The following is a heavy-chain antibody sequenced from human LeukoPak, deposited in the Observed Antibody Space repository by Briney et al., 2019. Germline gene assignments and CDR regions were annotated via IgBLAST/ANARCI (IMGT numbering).Heavy chain of an antibody. J-gene: IGHJ4*02. D-gene: IGHD2-15*01. V-gene: IGHV4-4*07. Sequence: SETLSLTCTVSGGSISSYSWSWIRQPAGKGLEWIGRIYTSGSTNYNPFLKSRVTISVDKSKNQFSLKLSSVTAADTAVYYCARVGSSPAGFDYWGQGSLVTVSS. CDR1: GGSISSYS. CDR2: IYTSGST. CDR3: ARVGSSPAGFDY.